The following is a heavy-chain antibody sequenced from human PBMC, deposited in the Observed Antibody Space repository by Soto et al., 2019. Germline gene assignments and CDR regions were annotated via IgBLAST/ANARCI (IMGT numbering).Heavy chain of an antibody. CDR2: FYHDGTT. Sequence: XLALNCTVYGASISRDGYSWSWSRQPPGKGLEWIGYFYHDGTTYYNPSLRSRVTISVDKSKNHFSLRLISVTAADTAVYYCAGSRYCSSTTCYFFDYWGQGALVTVSS. CDR1: GASISRDGYS. J-gene: IGHJ4*02. V-gene: IGHV4-30-2*01. D-gene: IGHD2-2*01. CDR3: AGSRYCSSTTCYFFDY.